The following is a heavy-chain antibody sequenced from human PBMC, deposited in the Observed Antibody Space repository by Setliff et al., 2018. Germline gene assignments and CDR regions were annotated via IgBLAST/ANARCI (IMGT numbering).Heavy chain of an antibody. D-gene: IGHD6-13*01. V-gene: IGHV3-74*01. Sequence: GGSLRLSCAASGFTFSSYWMHWVRQVPGEGLVWVSRINSDGSSTNDADSVKGRFSISRDNAKHTLYVQMNSLRVEDTAVYYCARPTTIARVSPLDYWGQGTLVTVSS. CDR3: ARPTTIARVSPLDY. CDR2: INSDGSST. J-gene: IGHJ4*01. CDR1: GFTFSSYW.